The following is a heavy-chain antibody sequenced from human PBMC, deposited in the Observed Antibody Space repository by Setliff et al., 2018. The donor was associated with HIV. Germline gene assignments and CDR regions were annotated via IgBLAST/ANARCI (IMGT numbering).Heavy chain of an antibody. CDR1: GYTFSTYD. V-gene: IGHV1-18*01. J-gene: IGHJ6*02. D-gene: IGHD6-13*01. Sequence: ASVKVSCKASGYTFSTYDVSWVRQAPGQGLEWMGWISTYNGDTKYAQKFQGRLTMTTDTSTNTAYMELRSLRKDDTAVYYCARDIHSSPWYGVGGMDVWGQGTTVTSP. CDR3: ARDIHSSPWYGVGGMDV. CDR2: ISTYNGDT.